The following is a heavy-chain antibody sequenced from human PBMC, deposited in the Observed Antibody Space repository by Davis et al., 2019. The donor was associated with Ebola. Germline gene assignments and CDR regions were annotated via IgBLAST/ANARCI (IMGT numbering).Heavy chain of an antibody. CDR2: IKQHVCEK. CDR1: GFTFSNYW. J-gene: IGHJ4*02. D-gene: IGHD3-16*01. Sequence: PGGSLRLSCAASGFTFSNYWMSWVRQAPGPFLYFLANIKQHVCEKYYVDSVKGRFTISRDNAKNSLYLQMNSLRAEDTAVYYCARKSTFFDYWGQGTRVTVSS. V-gene: IGHV3-7*03. CDR3: ARKSTFFDY.